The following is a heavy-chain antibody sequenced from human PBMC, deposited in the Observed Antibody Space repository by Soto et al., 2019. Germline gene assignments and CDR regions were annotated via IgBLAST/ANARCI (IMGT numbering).Heavy chain of an antibody. CDR3: GKGGRQWLVTSDFNH. Sequence: VQLVESGGGVVQPGRSLRLSCAASGFTFSDYAMHWVRQAPGKGLEWVAVVSHDGRNTHYADSVKGRFTISRDSSKNTVSLEMTSLRDEDTVVYYCGKGGRQWLVTSDFNHWGQGALVTVSS. D-gene: IGHD6-19*01. CDR2: VSHDGRNT. J-gene: IGHJ4*02. CDR1: GFTFSDYA. V-gene: IGHV3-30*18.